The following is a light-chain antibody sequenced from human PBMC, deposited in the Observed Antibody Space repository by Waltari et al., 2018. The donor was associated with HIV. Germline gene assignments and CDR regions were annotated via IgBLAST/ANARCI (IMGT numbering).Light chain of an antibody. CDR1: QSVSSNY. J-gene: IGKJ3*01. CDR3: QQYGSSPHT. CDR2: GAS. V-gene: IGKV3-20*01. Sequence: EVVLTQSPGTLSLSPGERASLSCRASQSVSSNYLAWYQQKPGQAPRLLIYGASSRATGIPDRLSGSGYGTDFSLTISRLEPEDFAVYYCQQYGSSPHTFGPGTKVDIK.